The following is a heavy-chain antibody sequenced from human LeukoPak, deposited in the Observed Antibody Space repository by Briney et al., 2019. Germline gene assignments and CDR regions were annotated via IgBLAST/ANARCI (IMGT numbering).Heavy chain of an antibody. CDR3: ARIKAGGYYYYYYMDV. V-gene: IGHV4-61*10. CDR2: IYYSGST. D-gene: IGHD3-10*01. CDR1: GGSIRSDNSY. Sequence: SETLSLTCTVSGGSIRSDNSYWSWIRQPAGKGLEWIGYIYYSGSTNYNPSLKSRVTISVDTSKNQFSLKLSSVTAADTAVYYCARIKAGGYYYYYYMDVWGKGTTVTVSS. J-gene: IGHJ6*03.